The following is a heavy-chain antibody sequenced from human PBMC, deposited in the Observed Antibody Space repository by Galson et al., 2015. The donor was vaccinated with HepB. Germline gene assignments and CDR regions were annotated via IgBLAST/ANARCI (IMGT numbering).Heavy chain of an antibody. D-gene: IGHD6-6*01. Sequence: SLRLSCAASGFTFSSYSMNWVRQAPGKGLEWVSSISSSSRYIYYADSVKGRFTISRDNAKNSLYLQMNSLRAEDTAVYYCARGAAPNTGGWGQGTLVTVSS. CDR3: ARGAAPNTGG. V-gene: IGHV3-21*01. CDR2: ISSSSRYI. J-gene: IGHJ4*02. CDR1: GFTFSSYS.